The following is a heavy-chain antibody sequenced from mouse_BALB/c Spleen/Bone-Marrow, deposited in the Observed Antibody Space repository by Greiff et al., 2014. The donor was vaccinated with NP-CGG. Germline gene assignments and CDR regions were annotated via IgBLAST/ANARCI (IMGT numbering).Heavy chain of an antibody. CDR1: GFNIKDTY. Sequence: VQLQQSGTDPVKPGASVKLPCTASGFNIKDTYMHWVKQRPEQGLDWIGRIDPASGNIQYDPKFQGRAAITADTSSNTAYLQLSSLTSEDTAVYYCASLTGTFDYWGQGTPLTVSS. J-gene: IGHJ2*01. V-gene: IGHV14-3*02. CDR3: ASLTGTFDY. D-gene: IGHD4-1*01. CDR2: IDPASGNI.